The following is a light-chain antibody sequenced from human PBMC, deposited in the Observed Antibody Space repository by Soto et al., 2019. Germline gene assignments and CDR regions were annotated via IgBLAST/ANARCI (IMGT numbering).Light chain of an antibody. CDR2: AAS. J-gene: IGKJ5*01. CDR1: QGISSY. CDR3: QQRSSLPPIT. V-gene: IGKV1-8*01. Sequence: AIRMTQSPSSLSASTGDRVTITCRASQGISSYLAWYQQKPGKAPKLLIYAASTLQSGVPSRFSGSGSGTDFTLTISCLQSEDFATYYCQQRSSLPPITFGQGTRLEIK.